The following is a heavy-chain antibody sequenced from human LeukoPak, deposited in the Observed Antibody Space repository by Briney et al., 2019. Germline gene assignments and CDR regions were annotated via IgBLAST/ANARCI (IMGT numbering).Heavy chain of an antibody. CDR2: FYYSGST. J-gene: IGHJ4*02. CDR3: ARGASPGDY. Sequence: SETLSLTCTVSGDSISSYYWSWIRQPPGKGLEWIGCFYYSGSTNYNPFLKSRVIISVDTSKNQFSLKLSSVTAADTAVYYCARGASPGDYWGQGTLVTVSS. CDR1: GDSISSYY. V-gene: IGHV4-59*01.